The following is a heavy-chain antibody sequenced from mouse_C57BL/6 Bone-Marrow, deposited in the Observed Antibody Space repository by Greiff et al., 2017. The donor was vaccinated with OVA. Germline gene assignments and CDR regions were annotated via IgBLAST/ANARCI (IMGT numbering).Heavy chain of an antibody. CDR2: ISSGSSTI. D-gene: IGHD2-12*01. V-gene: IGHV5-17*01. J-gene: IGHJ2*01. Sequence: EVMLVESGGGLVKPGGSLKLSCAASGFTFSDYGMHWVRQAPEKGLEWVAYISSGSSTIYYADTVKGRFTISRDNAKNNLFLQMTSLRSEDTAMYYCARGGYSSYYFEYGGQGTTLTVSS. CDR1: GFTFSDYG. CDR3: ARGGYSSYYFEY.